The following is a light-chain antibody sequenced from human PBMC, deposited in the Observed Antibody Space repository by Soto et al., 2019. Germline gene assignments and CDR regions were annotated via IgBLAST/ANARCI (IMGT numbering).Light chain of an antibody. CDR2: DVS. V-gene: IGLV2-14*01. J-gene: IGLJ1*01. CDR1: SSDVGGYNH. CDR3: KSFTXGFTYV. Sequence: LTQPASVSGSPGQSITISCTGTSSDVGGYNHVSWYQQHPGKAPKLMIYDVSSRPSGVSNRSSGSKSGNTASLTISGLQAEDEADYYCKSFTXGFTYVFGTGTKVT.